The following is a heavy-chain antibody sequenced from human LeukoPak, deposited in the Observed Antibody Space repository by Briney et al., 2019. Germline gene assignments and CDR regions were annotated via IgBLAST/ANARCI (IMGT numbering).Heavy chain of an antibody. J-gene: IGHJ4*02. Sequence: ASVTVSCKTSGYSFTNYYMHWVRQAPGQGLEWMGVINPRGGTTSQPQKFQGRVTMTRDTSTSTVYMELSSLRSEDTAVYFCARDLSGSYHMYYFDYWGQGTLVTVSS. CDR3: ARDLSGSYHMYYFDY. CDR2: INPRGGTT. V-gene: IGHV1-46*01. CDR1: GYSFTNYY. D-gene: IGHD1-26*01.